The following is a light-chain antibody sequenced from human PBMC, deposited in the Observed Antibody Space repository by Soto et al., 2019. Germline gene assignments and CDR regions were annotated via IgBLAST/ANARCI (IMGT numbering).Light chain of an antibody. CDR1: QGISTW. J-gene: IGKJ1*01. CDR2: AAS. V-gene: IGKV1D-16*01. Sequence: IQMTQSPSSLSASVGDRVTITCLASQGISTWLAWYQQKPEKAPRSLIYAASSLQSGVPLRFSGSGSGTEFTLTIGSLQPDDFASYYCQHSTSYSATFGQGTKVDI. CDR3: QHSTSYSAT.